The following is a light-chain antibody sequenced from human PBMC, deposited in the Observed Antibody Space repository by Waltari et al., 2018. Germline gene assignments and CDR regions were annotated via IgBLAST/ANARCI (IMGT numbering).Light chain of an antibody. CDR1: SEHSSYV. CDR3: QTWGSGIQV. V-gene: IGLV4-69*01. CDR2: VHTEGSH. J-gene: IGLJ3*02. Sequence: QPVRTQSPSASASLGASVTLTCALSSEHSSYVVAWHHQQPDQGPRYLMKVHTEGSHMKGGGIPDRFSGSSSGAERSLIISSLQSEDEADYYCQTWGSGIQVFGGGTKLTVL.